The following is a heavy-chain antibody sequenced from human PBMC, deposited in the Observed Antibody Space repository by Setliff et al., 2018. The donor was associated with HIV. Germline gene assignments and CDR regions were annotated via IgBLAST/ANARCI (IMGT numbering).Heavy chain of an antibody. CDR1: GLSMRAHH. CDR3: ATEGREKLALFDH. Sequence: SETLSLTCNVSGLSMRAHHWSWVRLPPGKTLEWLGYILYSGNSSYNPSFKNRVTISLNEAKRQFSLDLKSVTSADTAVYYCATEGREKLALFDHWGLGTLVTVSS. D-gene: IGHD6-6*01. J-gene: IGHJ4*02. CDR2: ILYSGNS. V-gene: IGHV4-59*11.